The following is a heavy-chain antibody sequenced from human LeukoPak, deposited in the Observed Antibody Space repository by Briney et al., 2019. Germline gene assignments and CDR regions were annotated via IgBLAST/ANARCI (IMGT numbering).Heavy chain of an antibody. Sequence: ASVKVSCKASGYTFTSYYMHWVRQAPGQGLEWMGIFNPSGGSTSYAQKFQGRVTMTRDTSTSTVYMELGSLRSEDTAVYYCARDRDSSGWTNWFDPWGQGTLVTVSS. J-gene: IGHJ5*02. CDR2: FNPSGGST. CDR1: GYTFTSYY. V-gene: IGHV1-46*01. CDR3: ARDRDSSGWTNWFDP. D-gene: IGHD6-19*01.